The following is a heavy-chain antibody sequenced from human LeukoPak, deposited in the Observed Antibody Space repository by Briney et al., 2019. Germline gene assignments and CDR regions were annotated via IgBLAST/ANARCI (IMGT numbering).Heavy chain of an antibody. Sequence: GGSLRLSCAASGFTFSSYPMHWARQAPGKGLEWVAVISYDVSNKYHADSVKGRSTISRDNPKNTLYLEMNSLREEDTAVYYCARAVTTGHWYFDLWGRGTLVTVSS. CDR1: GFTFSSYP. CDR2: ISYDVSNK. J-gene: IGHJ2*01. V-gene: IGHV3-30-3*01. CDR3: ARAVTTGHWYFDL. D-gene: IGHD4-17*01.